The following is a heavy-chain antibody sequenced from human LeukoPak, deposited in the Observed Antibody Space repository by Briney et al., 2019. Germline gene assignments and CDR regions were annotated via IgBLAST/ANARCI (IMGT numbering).Heavy chain of an antibody. D-gene: IGHD1-26*01. V-gene: IGHV4-59*08. CDR3: ARAQYSGSYYY. CDR1: GGSISSYY. CDR2: IYYSGST. J-gene: IGHJ4*02. Sequence: SETLSLTSTVSGGSISSYYWSWIRQPPGKGLEWIGYIYYSGSTNYNPSLKSRVTISVDTSKNQFSLKLSSVTAADTAVYYCARAQYSGSYYYWGQGTLVTVSS.